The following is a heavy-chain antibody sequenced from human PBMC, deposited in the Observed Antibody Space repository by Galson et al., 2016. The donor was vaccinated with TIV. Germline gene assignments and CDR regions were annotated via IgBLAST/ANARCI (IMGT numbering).Heavy chain of an antibody. J-gene: IGHJ4*02. D-gene: IGHD6-25*01. V-gene: IGHV3-33*01. CDR2: LWYDGGNR. CDR3: AREFSETSFDY. Sequence: SLRLSCAASGFTFGSYGMHWVRQAPGKGLEWVAGLWYDGGNRIYAESVKGRFTISRENTKNTVYLQMSSLRDEDTAVYYCAREFSETSFDYWGQGTLVSVSS. CDR1: GFTFGSYG.